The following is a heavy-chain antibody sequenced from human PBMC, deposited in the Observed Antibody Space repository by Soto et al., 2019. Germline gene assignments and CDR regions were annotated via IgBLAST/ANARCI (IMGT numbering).Heavy chain of an antibody. CDR1: GGFVSSGSYY. D-gene: IGHD1-1*01. Sequence: QVQLQQWGAGLLKPSETLSLTGAVYGGFVSSGSYYWSWIRQPPGKGLEWIGEMSHRGGTHFNPSLKRRVTISVDTSKNQFSLRMSSVTAANTALYYCARVERGTVTTVVDAFDIWGPGTMVTVSS. J-gene: IGHJ3*02. CDR3: ARVERGTVTTVVDAFDI. V-gene: IGHV4-34*01. CDR2: MSHRGGT.